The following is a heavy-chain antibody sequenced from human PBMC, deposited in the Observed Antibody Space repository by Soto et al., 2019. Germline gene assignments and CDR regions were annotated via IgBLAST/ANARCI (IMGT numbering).Heavy chain of an antibody. Sequence: PGGSLRLSCAASGFTFSSYWMSWVRQAPGKGLEWVANIKQDGSEKYYVDSVKGRFTISRDNAKNSLYLQMNSLRAEDTAVYYCATHGTRASKATVTTIRDYWGQGTLVTVS. CDR1: GFTFSSYW. J-gene: IGHJ4*02. CDR2: IKQDGSEK. CDR3: ATHGTRASKATVTTIRDY. D-gene: IGHD4-4*01. V-gene: IGHV3-7*01.